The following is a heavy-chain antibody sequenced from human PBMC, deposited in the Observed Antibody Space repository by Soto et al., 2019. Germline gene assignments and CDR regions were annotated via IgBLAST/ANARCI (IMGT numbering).Heavy chain of an antibody. V-gene: IGHV5-51*01. CDR3: ARALITMVRGTIPYYYYGMDV. CDR2: IYPGDSDT. D-gene: IGHD3-10*01. Sequence: GESLKISCKGSGYSITSYWIGWVSQMPGKGLEWMGIIYPGDSDTRYSPSFQGQVTISADKSISTAYLQWSSLKASDTAMYYCARALITMVRGTIPYYYYGMDVWGQGTTVTVSS. CDR1: GYSITSYW. J-gene: IGHJ6*02.